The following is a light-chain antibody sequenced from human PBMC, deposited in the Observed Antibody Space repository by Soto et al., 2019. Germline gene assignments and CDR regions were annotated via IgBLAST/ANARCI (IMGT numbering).Light chain of an antibody. Sequence: ELILTQSPGALTLYPGETSTLSIRASQSVSNNYLAWYQQKPGQTPRLLIYGASNRATGIPDRFSGSGSGTDFTLTISRLEPEDFAVYYCQQYGSSGTFGQATKVAIK. J-gene: IGKJ1*01. CDR1: QSVSNNY. CDR3: QQYGSSGT. CDR2: GAS. V-gene: IGKV3-20*01.